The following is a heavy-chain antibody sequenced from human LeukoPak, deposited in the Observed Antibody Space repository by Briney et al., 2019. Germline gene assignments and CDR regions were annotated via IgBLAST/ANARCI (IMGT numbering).Heavy chain of an antibody. J-gene: IGHJ4*02. CDR1: GFTFSAYS. Sequence: GESLRLSCAASGFTFSAYSMSWVRQAPGRGLEWVSSISGSGDTTYFADSVRGRFTISRDNSKNILYLQMNSLRAADTAVYYCARDEFLRFGSPFDYWGQGTLVTVSS. D-gene: IGHD3-10*01. V-gene: IGHV3-23*01. CDR2: ISGSGDTT. CDR3: ARDEFLRFGSPFDY.